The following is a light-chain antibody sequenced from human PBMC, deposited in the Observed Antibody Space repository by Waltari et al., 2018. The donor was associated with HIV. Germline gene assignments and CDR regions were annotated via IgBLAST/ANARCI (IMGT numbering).Light chain of an antibody. CDR2: YDD. CDR3: AAWDDSLNGYV. CDR1: SSNIGNNH. J-gene: IGLJ1*01. Sequence: QSVLTQPPSVSEAPRQRVTISCSASSSNIGNNHVSWYQQLPGKAPKLLIFYDDLLPSGVSDRFSGSKSGTSASLAISGLQSEDEADYYCAAWDDSLNGYVFGTGTQVTV. V-gene: IGLV1-36*01.